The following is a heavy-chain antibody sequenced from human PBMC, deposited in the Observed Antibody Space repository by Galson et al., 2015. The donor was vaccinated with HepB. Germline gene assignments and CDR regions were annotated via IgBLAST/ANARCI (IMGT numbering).Heavy chain of an antibody. J-gene: IGHJ4*02. CDR3: AKMGNYRFFDY. D-gene: IGHD3-16*02. CDR1: GFTFSTFA. CDR2: ISGSGYTT. V-gene: IGHV3-23*01. Sequence: SLRLSCAASGFTFSTFAMSWVRQAPGKGLEWVSIISGSGYTTFYADSVKGRFTMSRDNSKNTLCLQMNSLRAEDTAIYYCAKMGNYRFFDYWGQGTLATVSS.